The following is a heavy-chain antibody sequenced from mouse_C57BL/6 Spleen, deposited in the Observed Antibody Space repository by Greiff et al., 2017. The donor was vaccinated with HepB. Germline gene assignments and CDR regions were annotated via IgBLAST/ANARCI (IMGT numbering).Heavy chain of an antibody. CDR3: ARDRPYYSNYWYFDV. J-gene: IGHJ1*03. CDR2: ISDGGSYT. Sequence: EVQGVESGGGLVKPGGSLKLSCAASGFTFSSYAMSWVRQTPEKRLEWVATISDGGSYTYYPDNVKGRFTISRDNAKNNLYLQMSHLKSEDTAMYYCARDRPYYSNYWYFDVWGTGTTVTVSS. V-gene: IGHV5-4*01. D-gene: IGHD2-5*01. CDR1: GFTFSSYA.